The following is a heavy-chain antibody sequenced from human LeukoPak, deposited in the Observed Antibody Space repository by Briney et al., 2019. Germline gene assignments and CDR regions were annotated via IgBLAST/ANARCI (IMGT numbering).Heavy chain of an antibody. D-gene: IGHD2-21*02. Sequence: GGSLRLSCAASGFTFSSYGMHWVRQAPGKGLEWVAFLRYDGSNKYYADSVKGRFTISRDNSKNTLYLQMNSLRAEDTAVYYCAKWAVVVTALYFDLWGRGTLVTVSS. CDR2: LRYDGSNK. J-gene: IGHJ2*01. CDR1: GFTFSSYG. V-gene: IGHV3-30*02. CDR3: AKWAVVVTALYFDL.